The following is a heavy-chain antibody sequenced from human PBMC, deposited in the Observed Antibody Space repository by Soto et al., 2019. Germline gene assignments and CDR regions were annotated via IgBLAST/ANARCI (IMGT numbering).Heavy chain of an antibody. Sequence: PSETLSLPCIASGCSISSSGYHWGWICQTQGKGLEWLGSFYCGGSTYYNPSLRRRVTISVDTSKNQYSLKQSCVTAADTAVYYCARVRTTGTNEQEGYYYGMDVWGQGNTVTVS. CDR3: ARVRTTGTNEQEGYYYGMDV. D-gene: IGHD1-1*01. J-gene: IGHJ6*01. CDR1: GCSISSSGYH. V-gene: IGHV4-39*01. CDR2: FYCGGST.